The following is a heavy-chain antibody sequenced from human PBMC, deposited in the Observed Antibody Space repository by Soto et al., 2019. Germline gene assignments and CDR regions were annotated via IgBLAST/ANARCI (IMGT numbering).Heavy chain of an antibody. J-gene: IGHJ4*02. CDR3: AETMIEAAGPAITFDY. V-gene: IGHV1-58*01. CDR1: GFTFTSSA. Sequence: ASVKVSCKASGFTFTSSAVQWVRQARGQRLEWIGWIVVGSGNTNYAQKFQERVTITRDMSTSTAYMELSSLRSEDTAVYYCAETMIEAAGPAITFDYWRQGILVNVS. D-gene: IGHD6-13*01. CDR2: IVVGSGNT.